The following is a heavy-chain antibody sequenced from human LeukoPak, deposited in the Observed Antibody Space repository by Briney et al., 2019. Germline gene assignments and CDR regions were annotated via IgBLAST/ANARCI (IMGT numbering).Heavy chain of an antibody. CDR3: AKGQPYSDFWSGFSGYMDV. CDR1: GFTFSTYG. Sequence: PGGSLRLSCAASGFTFSTYGIHWVRQAPGKGLEWVALIRYDGSNTYYADSVRGRFTVSRDNSKSTLYLQMNSLRLEDTAVYYCAKGQPYSDFWSGFSGYMDVWGKGTTVTVFS. CDR2: IRYDGSNT. D-gene: IGHD3-3*01. J-gene: IGHJ6*03. V-gene: IGHV3-30*02.